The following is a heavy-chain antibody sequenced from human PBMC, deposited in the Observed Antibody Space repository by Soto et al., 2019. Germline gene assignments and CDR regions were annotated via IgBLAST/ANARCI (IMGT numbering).Heavy chain of an antibody. D-gene: IGHD3-16*01. Sequence: QVQLVQSGAEVKKPGSSVKVSCKASGGTFSSYAINWVRQAAGQGLEWMGGIIPIFGTADYAQKFQGRVTITADQSTSTAYMDLSSLRSEDTAVYYCAQCLLGVNYYYGMDVWGQGTTVTVSS. V-gene: IGHV1-69*12. CDR2: IIPIFGTA. J-gene: IGHJ6*02. CDR1: GGTFSSYA. CDR3: AQCLLGVNYYYGMDV.